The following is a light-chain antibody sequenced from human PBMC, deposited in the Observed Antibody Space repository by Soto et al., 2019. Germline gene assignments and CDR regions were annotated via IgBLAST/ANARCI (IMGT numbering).Light chain of an antibody. Sequence: DIQMTQSPSSLSASVGDRVTITCRASQSISSYLNWYQQKPGKAHKLLIYAASSLQSGVPSRFSGSGSGTEFTLTISSLQPEDFATDYSQQSYRTPPWTLGQGTKVEIK. J-gene: IGKJ1*01. CDR2: AAS. CDR3: QQSYRTPPWT. V-gene: IGKV1-39*01. CDR1: QSISSY.